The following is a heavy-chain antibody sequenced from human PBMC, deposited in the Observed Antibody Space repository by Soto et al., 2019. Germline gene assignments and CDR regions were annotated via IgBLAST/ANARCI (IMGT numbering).Heavy chain of an antibody. CDR2: ISYDGTKT. CDR3: ARVTGDRYYYYYMYV. CDR1: GFTFSNYD. D-gene: IGHD7-27*01. V-gene: IGHV3-33*05. J-gene: IGHJ6*03. Sequence: QLQLVESGGGVVQPGRSLRLSCAASGFTFSNYDMHWVRQAPGKGLEWVAGISYDGTKTYYADSVTGRFTVSRDNSKNTLYLQMNSLRVEDTAVYYCARVTGDRYYYYYMYVWGKGTTVTVSS.